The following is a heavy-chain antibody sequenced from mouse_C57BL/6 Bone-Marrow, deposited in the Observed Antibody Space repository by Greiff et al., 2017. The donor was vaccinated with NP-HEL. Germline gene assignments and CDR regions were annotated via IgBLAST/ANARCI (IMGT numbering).Heavy chain of an antibody. CDR3: SRRGGYLPLFAY. CDR2: ILPGSGST. D-gene: IGHD2-2*01. CDR1: GYTFTGYW. V-gene: IGHV1-9*01. Sequence: VQLQESGAELMKPGASVKLSCKATGYTFTGYWIEWVKQRPGHGLEWIGEILPGSGSTNYNEKFKGKATFTADTSSNTAYMQLSSLTTEDSALFFRSRRGGYLPLFAYWGQGTLVTVSA. J-gene: IGHJ3*01.